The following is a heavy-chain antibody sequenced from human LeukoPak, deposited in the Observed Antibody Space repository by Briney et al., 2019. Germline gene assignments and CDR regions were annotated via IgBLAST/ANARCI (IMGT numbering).Heavy chain of an antibody. Sequence: GGSLRLSCAASGFTFSNSAMNWVRQVPGKGLEWVSSIDYDSSHIYYAASVRGRFTITRDNARNSVYLQMNSLRVEDTAVYYCARDPLRYLRVGHYDYWGQGTLVAVSS. J-gene: IGHJ4*02. CDR1: GFTFSNSA. D-gene: IGHD3-9*01. CDR3: ARDPLRYLRVGHYDY. CDR2: IDYDSSHI. V-gene: IGHV3-21*01.